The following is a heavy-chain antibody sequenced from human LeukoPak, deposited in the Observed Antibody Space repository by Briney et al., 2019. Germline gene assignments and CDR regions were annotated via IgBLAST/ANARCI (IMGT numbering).Heavy chain of an antibody. CDR3: ARTEGTPYQLDY. CDR2: ISPADSDT. V-gene: IGHV5-51*01. J-gene: IGHJ4*02. D-gene: IGHD2-2*01. CDR1: GYIFNTYW. Sequence: GESLKISCEGSGYIFNTYWIGWVRQMPGKGVEWIGSISPADSDTTYNPSFQGQVTISADDSISTAYLQWSSLRASDTAMYYCARTEGTPYQLDYWGQGTLVTVSS.